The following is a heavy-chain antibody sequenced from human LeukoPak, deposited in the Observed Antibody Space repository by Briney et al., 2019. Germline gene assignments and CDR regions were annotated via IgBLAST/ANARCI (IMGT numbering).Heavy chain of an antibody. CDR3: ARDDYGGILI. CDR1: GFTFSTYA. D-gene: IGHD4-23*01. CDR2: ISSDGSSA. Sequence: GGSLRLSCAASGFTFSTYAMHWVRQAPGKGLEYVSAISSDGSSAYYANSVKGRFTVSRDNSKNTLYLQMGSLRAEDTAVYYCARDDYGGILIWGQGTMVTVSS. J-gene: IGHJ3*02. V-gene: IGHV3-64*01.